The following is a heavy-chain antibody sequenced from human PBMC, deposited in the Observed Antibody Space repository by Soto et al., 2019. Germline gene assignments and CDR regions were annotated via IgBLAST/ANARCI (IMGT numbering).Heavy chain of an antibody. J-gene: IGHJ4*02. CDR1: GGSISSYY. CDR3: ARGDYYGSGSPSY. CDR2: IYYSGST. Sequence: TSETLSLTCTVSGGSISSYYWSWIRQPPGKGLEWIGYIYYSGSTNYNPSLKSRVTISVDTSKNQFSLKLSSVTAADTAVYYCARGDYYGSGSPSYWGQGTLVTVSS. V-gene: IGHV4-59*12. D-gene: IGHD3-10*01.